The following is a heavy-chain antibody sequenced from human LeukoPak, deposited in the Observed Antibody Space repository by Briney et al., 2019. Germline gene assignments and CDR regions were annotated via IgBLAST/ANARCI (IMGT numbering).Heavy chain of an antibody. D-gene: IGHD3-22*01. Sequence: GGSLRLSCAASGFTFSSYSMNWVRQAPGKGLEWVSSISSSSSYIYYADSVKGRFTISRDNAENSLYLQMNSLRAEDTAVYYCARVVVVGYYFDYWGQGTLVTVSS. CDR3: ARVVVVGYYFDY. CDR1: GFTFSSYS. CDR2: ISSSSSYI. J-gene: IGHJ4*02. V-gene: IGHV3-21*01.